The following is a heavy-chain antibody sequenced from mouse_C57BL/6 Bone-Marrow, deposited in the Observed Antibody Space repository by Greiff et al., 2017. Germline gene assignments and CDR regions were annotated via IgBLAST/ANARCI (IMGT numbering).Heavy chain of an antibody. CDR3: ARVGRLPPFAY. D-gene: IGHD2-4*01. CDR1: GYTFTSYW. V-gene: IGHV1-59*01. Sequence: QVQLQQPGAELVRPGTSVKLSCKASGYTFTSYWMHWVKQRPGQGLEWIGVIDPSDSYTNYNQKFKGKATLTVDTSSSTAYMQLSSLTSEDAAVYYCARVGRLPPFAYWGEGTLGTVSA. J-gene: IGHJ3*01. CDR2: IDPSDSYT.